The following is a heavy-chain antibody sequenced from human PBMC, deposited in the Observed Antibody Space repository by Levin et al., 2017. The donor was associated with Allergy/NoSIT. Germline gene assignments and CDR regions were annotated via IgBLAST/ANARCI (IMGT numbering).Heavy chain of an antibody. CDR1: GFTFSSYS. D-gene: IGHD6-19*01. J-gene: IGHJ4*02. V-gene: IGHV3-21*01. Sequence: GGSLRLSCAASGFTFSSYSMNWVRQAPGKGLEWVSSISSSSSYIYYADSVKGRFTISRDNAKNSLYLQMNSLRAEDTAVYYCARDLIYGGSGWYDYWGQGTLVTVSS. CDR3: ARDLIYGGSGWYDY. CDR2: ISSSSSYI.